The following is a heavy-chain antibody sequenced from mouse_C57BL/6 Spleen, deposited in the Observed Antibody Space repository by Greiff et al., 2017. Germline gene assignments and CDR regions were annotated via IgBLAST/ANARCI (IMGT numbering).Heavy chain of an antibody. CDR2: IDPSDSYT. Sequence: QVQLQQPGAELVMPGASVKLSCKASGYTFTSYWMHWVKQRPGQGLEWIGEIDPSDSYTNYNQKFKSKSSLTVDKSSSTAYMQLSSLTSLYSAVYYCARSNYVNGYDWYFDVWGTGTTVTVSS. CDR3: ARSNYVNGYDWYFDV. V-gene: IGHV1-69*01. CDR1: GYTFTSYW. J-gene: IGHJ1*03. D-gene: IGHD1-1*01.